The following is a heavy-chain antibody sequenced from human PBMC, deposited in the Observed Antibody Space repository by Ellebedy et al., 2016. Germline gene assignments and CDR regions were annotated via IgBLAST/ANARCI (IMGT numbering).Heavy chain of an antibody. CDR2: ISYDGSNK. CDR3: AREEYYYGSGSTTYYFDY. Sequence: GGSLRLSCAASGFTFSSYAMHWVRQAPGKGLEWVAVISYDGSNKYYADSVKGRFTISRDNSKNTLYLQMNSLRAEDTAVYYCAREEYYYGSGSTTYYFDYWGQGTLVTVSS. CDR1: GFTFSSYA. J-gene: IGHJ4*02. V-gene: IGHV3-30-3*01. D-gene: IGHD3-10*01.